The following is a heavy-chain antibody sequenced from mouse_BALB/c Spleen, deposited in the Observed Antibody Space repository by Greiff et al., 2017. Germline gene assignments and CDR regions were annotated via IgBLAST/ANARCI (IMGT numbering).Heavy chain of an antibody. CDR2: IWTGGGT. CDR3: VRAYDYDGYFDV. D-gene: IGHD2-4*01. J-gene: IGHJ1*01. V-gene: IGHV2-9-2*01. CDR1: GFSLTSYD. Sequence: VQGVESGPGLVAPSQSLSITCTVSGFSLTSYDISWIRQPPGKGLEWLGVIWTGGGTNYNSAFMSRLSISKDNSKSQVFLKMNSLQTDDTAIYYCVRAYDYDGYFDVWGAGTTVTVSS.